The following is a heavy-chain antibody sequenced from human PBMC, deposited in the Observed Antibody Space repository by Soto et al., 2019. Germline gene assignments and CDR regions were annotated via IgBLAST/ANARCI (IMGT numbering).Heavy chain of an antibody. V-gene: IGHV1-46*01. CDR2: VNPSGGST. CDR3: ARNYDSSGYYRYYYYGMDV. J-gene: IGHJ6*02. D-gene: IGHD3-22*01. CDR1: GYTFTSYY. Sequence: GASVKVSCKASGYTFTSYYMHWVRQAPGQGLEWMGIVNPSGGSTSYAQKFQGRVTMTRDTSTSTVYMELSSLRSEDTAVYYCARNYDSSGYYRYYYYGMDVWGQGTTVTVS.